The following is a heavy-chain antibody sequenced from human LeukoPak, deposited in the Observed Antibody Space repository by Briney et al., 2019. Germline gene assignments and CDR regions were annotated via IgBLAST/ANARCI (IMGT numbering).Heavy chain of an antibody. V-gene: IGHV4-39*01. J-gene: IGHJ4*02. Sequence: PSETLSLTCTVSGGSISSSSYYWGWLRQPPGKGLEWIGTIYYSGSTYYNPSLKSRVTISVDTSKNQFSLKLSSVTAADTAVYYCARVDGSGSYYNYLDYWGQGTLVTVSS. D-gene: IGHD3-10*01. CDR1: GGSISSSSYY. CDR3: ARVDGSGSYYNYLDY. CDR2: IYYSGST.